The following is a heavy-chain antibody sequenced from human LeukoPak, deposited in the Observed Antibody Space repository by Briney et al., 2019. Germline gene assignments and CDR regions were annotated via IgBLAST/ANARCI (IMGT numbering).Heavy chain of an antibody. CDR2: ISSTSSYI. CDR1: GFTFSTYN. CDR3: VRGKTTVTTWFDP. V-gene: IGHV3-21*01. D-gene: IGHD4-17*01. Sequence: GRSLRLSCAASGFTFSTYNMNWVRQAPGKGLEWVSSISSTSSYIYYADSVKGRFTISRDNAKNSLYLQMNSLRAEDTAVYYCVRGKTTVTTWFDPWGQGTLVTVSS. J-gene: IGHJ5*02.